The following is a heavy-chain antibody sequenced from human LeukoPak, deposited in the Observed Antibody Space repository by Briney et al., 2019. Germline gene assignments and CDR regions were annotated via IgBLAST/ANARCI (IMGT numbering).Heavy chain of an antibody. J-gene: IGHJ4*02. CDR1: GFTFDDYA. D-gene: IGHD3-3*01. Sequence: AGGSLRLSCAASGFTFDDYAMHWVRQAPGKGLEWVSGISWNSGSIGYADSVKGRFTISRDNAKNSLYLQMNSLRAEDTALYYCAKAPGGTIFGVVEYFDYWGQGTLVTVSS. CDR3: AKAPGGTIFGVVEYFDY. CDR2: ISWNSGSI. V-gene: IGHV3-9*01.